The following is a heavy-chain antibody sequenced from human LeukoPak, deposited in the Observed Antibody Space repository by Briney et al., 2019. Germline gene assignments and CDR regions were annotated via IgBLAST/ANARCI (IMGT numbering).Heavy chain of an antibody. CDR1: GGSFSGYY. CDR2: INHSGST. CDR3: ASWGDCGDYAAN. Sequence: PSETLSLTCAVYGGSFSGYYWSWIRQPPGKGLEWIGEINHSGSTSYNPSLKSRVTISVDTSKNQFSLKLSSVTAADTAVYYCASWGDCGDYAANWGQGTLVTVSS. D-gene: IGHD4-17*01. V-gene: IGHV4-34*01. J-gene: IGHJ4*02.